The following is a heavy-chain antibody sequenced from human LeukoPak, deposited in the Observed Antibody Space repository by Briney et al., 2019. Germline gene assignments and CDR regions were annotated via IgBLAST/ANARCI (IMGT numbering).Heavy chain of an antibody. V-gene: IGHV3-43*02. D-gene: IGHD6-13*01. CDR3: AKDKTAAAGDNFDY. J-gene: IGHJ4*02. Sequence: GGSLRLSCAASGFTFDDYAMHWVRQAPGKGLEWVSLISGDGGSTYYADSVKGRFTISRDNSKNSLYLQMNSLRTEDTALNYCAKDKTAAAGDNFDYWGQGTLVTVSS. CDR1: GFTFDDYA. CDR2: ISGDGGST.